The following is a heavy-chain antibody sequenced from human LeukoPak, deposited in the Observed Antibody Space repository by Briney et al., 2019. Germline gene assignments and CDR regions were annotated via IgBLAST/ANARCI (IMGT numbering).Heavy chain of an antibody. V-gene: IGHV4-59*01. D-gene: IGHD6-13*01. CDR3: ARGYSSSWPYYYYMDI. CDR1: GGSISSYY. J-gene: IGHJ6*03. CDR2: IYYSGST. Sequence: PSVTLSLTCTVSGGSISSYYWSWIRQPPGKGLEWIGYIYYSGSTNYNPSLKSRVTISVDTSKNQFSLKLSSVTAADTAVYYCARGYSSSWPYYYYMDIWGKGTTVTVSS.